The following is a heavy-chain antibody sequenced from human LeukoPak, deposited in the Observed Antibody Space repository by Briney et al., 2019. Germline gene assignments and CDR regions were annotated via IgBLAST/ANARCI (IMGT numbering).Heavy chain of an antibody. Sequence: GGSLRLSCAASGFTFSSYAMSWVRQAPGKGLEWVSAISSSGAGTYYADSVKGRFTISRDNSKNTLYLQVNTLRAEDTAIYYCAKWTEGGPWGQGTLVTVSS. V-gene: IGHV3-23*01. CDR1: GFTFSSYA. D-gene: IGHD2-15*01. J-gene: IGHJ5*02. CDR2: ISSSGAGT. CDR3: AKWTEGGP.